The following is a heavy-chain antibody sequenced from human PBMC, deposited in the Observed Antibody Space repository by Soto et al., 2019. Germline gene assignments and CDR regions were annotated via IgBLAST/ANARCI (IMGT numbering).Heavy chain of an antibody. CDR1: GGTFSSYT. CDR2: IIPILGIA. D-gene: IGHD5-18*01. CDR3: ARGNVDTAMDYYYYYYMDV. J-gene: IGHJ6*03. Sequence: QVQLVQSGAEVKKPGSSVKVSCKASGGTFSSYTISWVRQAPGQGLEWMGRIIPILGIANYAQKFQGRVTITADKSTGTAYMELSSLRSEDTAVYYCARGNVDTAMDYYYYYYMDVWGKGTTVTVSS. V-gene: IGHV1-69*02.